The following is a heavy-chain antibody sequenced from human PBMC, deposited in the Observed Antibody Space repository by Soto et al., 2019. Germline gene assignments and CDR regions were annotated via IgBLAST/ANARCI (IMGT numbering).Heavy chain of an antibody. V-gene: IGHV1-3*01. Sequence: ASVKVSCKASGYTFTSYAMNWVRQAPGQRLEWMGWINAGNGNTKYSQKFQGRVTITRDTSASIAYMELSSLRSEDTAVYYCARYIQLWFHADYWGQGTLVTVSS. J-gene: IGHJ4*02. CDR3: ARYIQLWFHADY. D-gene: IGHD5-18*01. CDR1: GYTFTSYA. CDR2: INAGNGNT.